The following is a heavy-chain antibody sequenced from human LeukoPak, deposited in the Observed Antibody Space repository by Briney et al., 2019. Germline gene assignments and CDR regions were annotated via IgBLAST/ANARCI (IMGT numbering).Heavy chain of an antibody. Sequence: SETLSLTCAVYGGSFSGYYWSWIRQPPGKGLEWIGEINHSGSTNYNPSLKSRVTISVDTSKNQFSLKLSSVTAADTAVYYCARDIQFGYWGQGTLVTVPS. J-gene: IGHJ4*02. CDR3: ARDIQFGY. CDR2: INHSGST. CDR1: GGSFSGYY. V-gene: IGHV4-34*01. D-gene: IGHD1-1*01.